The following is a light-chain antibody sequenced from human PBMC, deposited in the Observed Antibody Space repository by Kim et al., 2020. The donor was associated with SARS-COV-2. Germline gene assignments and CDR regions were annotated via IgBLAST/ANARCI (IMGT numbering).Light chain of an antibody. CDR2: DAS. V-gene: IGKV1-39*01. Sequence: SASVGDRVTITCRASQSISSYLNWYQHKPGQAPKLLMYDASSLQSGVPSRFNGSGFGTDFTLTISSLQPEDFATYYCQQSYTTGYSFGQGTKLEI. CDR3: QQSYTTGYS. J-gene: IGKJ2*01. CDR1: QSISSY.